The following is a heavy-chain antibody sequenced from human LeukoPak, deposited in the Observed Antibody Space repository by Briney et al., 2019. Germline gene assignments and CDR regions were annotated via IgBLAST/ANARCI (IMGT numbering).Heavy chain of an antibody. CDR3: ARDLRGSGTVDP. J-gene: IGHJ5*02. D-gene: IGHD3-10*01. V-gene: IGHV1-18*01. CDR2: ISAYNGNT. Sequence: ASVKVSCKVSGYTLTELSMHWVRQAPGQGLEWMGWISAYNGNTNYAQKLQGRVTMTTDTSTSTAYMELRSLRSDDTAVYYCARDLRGSGTVDPWGQGTLVTVSS. CDR1: GYTLTELS.